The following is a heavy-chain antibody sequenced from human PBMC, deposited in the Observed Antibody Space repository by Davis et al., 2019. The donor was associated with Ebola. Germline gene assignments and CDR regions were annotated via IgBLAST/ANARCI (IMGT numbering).Heavy chain of an antibody. CDR3: ARPYYYGPNPTYGMDV. CDR2: IIPIFGTA. J-gene: IGHJ6*02. D-gene: IGHD3-10*01. V-gene: IGHV1-69*13. Sequence: SVKVSCKASGGTFSSYAISWVRQAPGQGLEWMGGIIPIFGTANYAQKSQGRVTITADESTSTAYMELSSLRSEDTAVYYCARPYYYGPNPTYGMDVWGQGTTVTVSS. CDR1: GGTFSSYA.